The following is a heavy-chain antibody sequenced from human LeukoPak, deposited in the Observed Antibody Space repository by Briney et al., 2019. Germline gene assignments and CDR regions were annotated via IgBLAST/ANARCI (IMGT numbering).Heavy chain of an antibody. Sequence: PSETLSLTCTVSGGSTSSSSYYWGWIRQPPGKGLEWIGSIYYSGSTYYNPSLKSRVTISVDTSKNQFSLKLSSVTAADTAVYYCARRVIAAAGTSDYYYGMDVWGQGTTVTVSS. V-gene: IGHV4-39*01. CDR1: GGSTSSSSYY. CDR3: ARRVIAAAGTSDYYYGMDV. D-gene: IGHD6-13*01. J-gene: IGHJ6*02. CDR2: IYYSGST.